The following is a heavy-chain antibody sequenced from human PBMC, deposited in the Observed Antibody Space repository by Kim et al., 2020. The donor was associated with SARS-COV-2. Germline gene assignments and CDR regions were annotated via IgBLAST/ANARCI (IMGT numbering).Heavy chain of an antibody. CDR1: GFTSDNFW. D-gene: IGHD3-10*01. J-gene: IGHJ6*02. CDR3: VAYDSRTGAMDV. V-gene: IGHV3-7*03. Sequence: GGSLRLSCAAPGFTSDNFWMSWVRQAPGKRLEWVANIKHDGSDKHYVDSVKGRFTISRDNAKNSLYLQMNSLRAEDTALYYCVAYDSRTGAMDVWGQGTTVTVSS. CDR2: IKHDGSDK.